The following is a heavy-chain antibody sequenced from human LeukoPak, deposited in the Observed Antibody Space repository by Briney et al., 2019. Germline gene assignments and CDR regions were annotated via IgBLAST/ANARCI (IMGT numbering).Heavy chain of an antibody. CDR3: AKGQAVYSGSPAAFDV. V-gene: IGHV3-23*01. CDR1: GFTFSSYA. CDR2: VSVSGDAK. D-gene: IGHD1-26*01. Sequence: GGSLRLSCAASGFTFSSYAMSWVRQAPGKGLEWVSSVSVSGDAKYSADSVKGRFTISRDNSKNTLYLQMNSLRAEDTAVYYWAKGQAVYSGSPAAFDVWGQGTMVTVSS. J-gene: IGHJ3*01.